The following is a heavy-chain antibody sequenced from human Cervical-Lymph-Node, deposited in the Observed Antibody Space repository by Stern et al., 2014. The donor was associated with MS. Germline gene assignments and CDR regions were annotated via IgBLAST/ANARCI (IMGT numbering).Heavy chain of an antibody. Sequence: QLVQSGAEVKKPGESLKISCKGSGYTFTNNWITWVRQMPGKGLEWMGIIYPDDSDIRYSPSLQGQVTISADNPLSPAYLQWSSRKAADSACYYGARHPPRRKWDDPNYGMDVWGQGTTVTVSS. V-gene: IGHV5-51*04. D-gene: IGHD1-1*01. J-gene: IGHJ6*02. CDR2: IYPDDSDI. CDR3: ARHPPRRKWDDPNYGMDV. CDR1: GYTFTNNW.